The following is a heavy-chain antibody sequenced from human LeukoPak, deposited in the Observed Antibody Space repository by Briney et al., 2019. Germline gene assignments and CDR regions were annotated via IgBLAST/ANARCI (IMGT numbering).Heavy chain of an antibody. J-gene: IGHJ4*01. CDR1: GFTFSSYG. D-gene: IGHD2-2*03. Sequence: GGSLRLSCAASGFTFSSYGRHWVRQAPGKGLEWVAFIRYGGSNKYYADSVKGRFTISRDNSKKTPHLQMNTLRADATAVYYCAKYGYSSSTSCSDYSNYSPFDYWGHGTPVTASS. V-gene: IGHV3-30*02. CDR3: AKYGYSSSTSCSDYSNYSPFDY. CDR2: IRYGGSNK.